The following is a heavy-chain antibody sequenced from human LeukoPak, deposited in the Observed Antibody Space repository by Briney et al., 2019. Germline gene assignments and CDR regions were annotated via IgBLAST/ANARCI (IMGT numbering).Heavy chain of an antibody. CDR3: AREYRTIPLNYYYMDV. CDR1: GGSISSYY. V-gene: IGHV4-4*07. Sequence: SETLSLTCTVSGGSISSYYWSWIRQPAGKGPEWIGRIYTSGSTNYNPSLKSRVTISVDTSKNQFSLKLSSVTAADTAVYYCAREYRTIPLNYYYMDVWGKGTTVTISS. D-gene: IGHD2-21*01. J-gene: IGHJ6*03. CDR2: IYTSGST.